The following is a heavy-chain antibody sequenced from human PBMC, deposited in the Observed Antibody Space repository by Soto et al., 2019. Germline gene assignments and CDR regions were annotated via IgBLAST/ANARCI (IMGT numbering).Heavy chain of an antibody. V-gene: IGHV3-23*01. CDR3: AKEYCGADCALDV. J-gene: IGHJ4*02. CDR2: ISDGGGST. Sequence: GGSLRLCCAASGFSCSSYAMSWVRQAPGKGLEGVSSISDGGGSTNYADSVRGRFTIARDRSKNTLYLHMISLRAEDTAVYYCAKEYCGADCALDVWGQGALVTVSS. CDR1: GFSCSSYA. D-gene: IGHD2-21*02.